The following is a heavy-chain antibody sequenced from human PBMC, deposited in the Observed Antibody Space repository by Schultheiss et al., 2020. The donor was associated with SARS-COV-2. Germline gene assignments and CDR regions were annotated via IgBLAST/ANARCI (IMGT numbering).Heavy chain of an antibody. CDR1: GFTFSSYA. CDR3: ARESYYYGMDV. V-gene: IGHV3-74*01. CDR2: INSDGSST. Sequence: GGSLRLSCAASGFTFSSYAMSWVRQAPGKGLVWVSRINSDGSSTSYADSVKGRFTISRDNAKNSLYLQMNSLRAEDTAVYYCARESYYYGMDVWGQGTTVTVSS. J-gene: IGHJ6*02.